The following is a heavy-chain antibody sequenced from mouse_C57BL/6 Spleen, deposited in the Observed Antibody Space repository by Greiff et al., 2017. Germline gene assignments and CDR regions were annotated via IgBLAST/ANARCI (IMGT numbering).Heavy chain of an antibody. D-gene: IGHD1-1*01. CDR3: ANYYGSSYDAMDY. Sequence: VQLQQSGPELVKPGASVKISCKASGYSFTDYNMNWVKQSNGKSLEWIGVINPNYGTTSYNQKLKGKATLTVDQSSSTAYRQLTSLTSEDYSVYYSANYYGSSYDAMDYWGQGTSGTVSS. CDR1: GYSFTDYN. CDR2: INPNYGTT. V-gene: IGHV1-39*01. J-gene: IGHJ4*01.